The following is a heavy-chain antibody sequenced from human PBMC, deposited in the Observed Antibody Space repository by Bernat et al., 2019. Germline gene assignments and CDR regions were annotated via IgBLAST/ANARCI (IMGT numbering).Heavy chain of an antibody. J-gene: IGHJ4*02. V-gene: IGHV1-18*01. CDR3: ARDSAHDTVEGYY. Sequence: QVQLVQSGAEVKKLGASVKVSGKASGYTVTSLGISGVRQASGQGVEWMGRISAYNGNTKYAQKLQGRVTMTTDTSTSTAYKEMRSLRSDDTTVYYCARDSAHDTVEGYYWRQGTLVTVSS. CDR2: ISAYNGNT. D-gene: IGHD4-17*01. CDR1: GYTVTSLG.